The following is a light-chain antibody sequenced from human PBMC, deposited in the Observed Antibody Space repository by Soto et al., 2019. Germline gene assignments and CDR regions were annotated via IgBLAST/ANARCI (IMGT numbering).Light chain of an antibody. CDR2: QDI. CDR3: CSYSGGTSVV. Sequence: QSALTQPASVSGSLGQSITISCTGTSSDVGRYSLVPWYQQYPGKAPRLMIYQDIKRPSGVSNRFSASKSGNTACLTISGLQTEDEADYYCCSYSGGTSVVFGGGTKLTVL. J-gene: IGLJ2*01. CDR1: SSDVGRYSL. V-gene: IGLV2-23*01.